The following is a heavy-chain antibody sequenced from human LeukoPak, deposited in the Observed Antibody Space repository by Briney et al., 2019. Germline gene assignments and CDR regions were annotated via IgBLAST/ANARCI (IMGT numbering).Heavy chain of an antibody. CDR3: ARDLTPPAPKFLEWLLPGDY. CDR1: GFTFSSYA. D-gene: IGHD3-3*01. CDR2: ISYDGSNK. J-gene: IGHJ4*02. Sequence: PGRSLRLSCAASGFTFSSYAMHWVRQAPGKGLEWVAVISYDGSNKYYADSVKGRFTISRDNSKNTLYLQMNSLRAEDTAVYYCARDLTPPAPKFLEWLLPGDYWGQGTLVTVSS. V-gene: IGHV3-30*01.